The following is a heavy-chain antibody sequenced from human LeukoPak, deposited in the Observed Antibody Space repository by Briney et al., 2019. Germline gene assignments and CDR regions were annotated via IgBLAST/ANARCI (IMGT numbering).Heavy chain of an antibody. CDR3: ARARHLNYYGSGSYLAYFDY. CDR2: IKQDGSEK. Sequence: GGSLRLSCAASGFTFSSYTMNWVRQAPGKGLEWVANIKQDGSEKYYVDSVKGRFTISRDNAKNSLYLQMNSLRAEDTAVYYCARARHLNYYGSGSYLAYFDYWGQGTLVTVSS. J-gene: IGHJ4*02. D-gene: IGHD3-10*01. CDR1: GFTFSSYT. V-gene: IGHV3-7*01.